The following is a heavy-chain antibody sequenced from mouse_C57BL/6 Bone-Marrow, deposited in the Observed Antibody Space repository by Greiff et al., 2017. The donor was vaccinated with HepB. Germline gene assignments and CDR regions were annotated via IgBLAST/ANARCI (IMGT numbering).Heavy chain of an antibody. Sequence: EVQRVESGEGLVKPGGSLKLSCAASGFTFSSYAMSWVRQTPEKRLEWVAYISSGGDYIYYADTVKGRFTISRDNARNTLYLQMSSLKSEDTAMYYCTRGVYYGSSYQYFDVWGTGTTVTVSS. J-gene: IGHJ1*03. D-gene: IGHD1-1*01. CDR1: GFTFSSYA. CDR2: ISSGGDYI. V-gene: IGHV5-9-1*02. CDR3: TRGVYYGSSYQYFDV.